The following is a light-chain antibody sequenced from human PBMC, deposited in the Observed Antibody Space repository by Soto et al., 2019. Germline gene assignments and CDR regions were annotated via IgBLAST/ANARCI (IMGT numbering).Light chain of an antibody. V-gene: IGLV1-44*01. CDR2: END. CDR1: SSNIGRKS. Sequence: QSVLAQPPSAAGTPGQRVTISCSGSSSNIGRKSVSWYQQLPGTAPKLLIYENDQRPSGVPDRVSGSKSGTSASLDISRLQSEDEADYYCAAWDEMKVSYGFGTGTKVTVL. J-gene: IGLJ1*01. CDR3: AAWDEMKVSYG.